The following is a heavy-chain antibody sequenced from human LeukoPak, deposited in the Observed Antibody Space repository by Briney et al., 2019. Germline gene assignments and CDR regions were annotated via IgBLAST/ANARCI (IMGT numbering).Heavy chain of an antibody. CDR3: ARLSNCGGDCHHPYFDY. Sequence: GGSLRLSCAASGFNFIDYSMNWVRQAPGKGLEWISYIGISSGNTKYADSVKGRFTISRDNSKNTLYLQMNSLRAEDTAVYYCARLSNCGGDCHHPYFDYWGQGTLVTVSS. J-gene: IGHJ4*02. V-gene: IGHV3-48*01. CDR1: GFNFIDYS. D-gene: IGHD2-21*02. CDR2: IGISSGNT.